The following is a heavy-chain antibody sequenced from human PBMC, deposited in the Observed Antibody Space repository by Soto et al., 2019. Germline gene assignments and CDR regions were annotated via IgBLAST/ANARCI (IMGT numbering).Heavy chain of an antibody. J-gene: IGHJ4*02. CDR1: GYTFTSYA. D-gene: IGHD2-8*02. CDR3: ARGDWWLFDY. CDR2: INAGNGNT. V-gene: IGHV1-3*05. Sequence: QVQLVQSGAEEKKPGASVKVSCKASGYTFTSYAIHWVRQAPGQRLEWLGWINAGNGNTKYSQKFQGRVTITRDTSASTAYMELSSLKSEDTAVYYCARGDWWLFDYWGQGTLVTVSS.